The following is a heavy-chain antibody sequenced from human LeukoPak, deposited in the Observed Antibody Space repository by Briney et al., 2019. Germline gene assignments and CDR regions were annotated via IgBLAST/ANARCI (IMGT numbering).Heavy chain of an antibody. V-gene: IGHV3-21*01. CDR1: EFTFSSYS. Sequence: GGSLRLSCAASEFTFSSYSMNWVRQAPGKGLEWVSSISSSSSYIYYADSVRGRFTISRDNAKNSLYLHMSSLRGDDMAVYYCARGGLFRYGGTSGDYWGQGTLVTVSS. J-gene: IGHJ4*02. CDR2: ISSSSSYI. CDR3: ARGGLFRYGGTSGDY. D-gene: IGHD4/OR15-4a*01.